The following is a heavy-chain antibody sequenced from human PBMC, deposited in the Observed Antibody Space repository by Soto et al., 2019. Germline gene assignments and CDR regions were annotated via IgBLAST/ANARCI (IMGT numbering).Heavy chain of an antibody. J-gene: IGHJ4*02. CDR2: IYWDDDK. D-gene: IGHD1-26*01. Sequence: QITLKESGPTLVKPTQTLTLTCTFSGFSLSTSGVGVGWIRQPPGKALEWLALIYWDDDKRYSPSLTSRLTITKDTSKNQVVLTMTNMDPVDTATYYCAHRRGSGSYYGDFDYWGQGTLVTVSS. CDR3: AHRRGSGSYYGDFDY. V-gene: IGHV2-5*02. CDR1: GFSLSTSGVG.